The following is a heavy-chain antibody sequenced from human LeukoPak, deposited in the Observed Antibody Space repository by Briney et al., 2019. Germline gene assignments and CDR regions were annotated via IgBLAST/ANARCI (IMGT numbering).Heavy chain of an antibody. CDR3: ARIPPGWYDFWSGYYLTPYYYYYGMDV. J-gene: IGHJ6*02. Sequence: MTSETLSLTCTVSGGSISSSSYYWGWIRQPPGKGLEWIGSIYYSGSTYYNPSLKSRVTISVDTSKNQFSLKLSSVTAADTAVYYCARIPPGWYDFWSGYYLTPYYYYYGMDVWGQGTTVTVSS. V-gene: IGHV4-39*01. CDR1: GGSISSSSYY. D-gene: IGHD3-3*01. CDR2: IYYSGST.